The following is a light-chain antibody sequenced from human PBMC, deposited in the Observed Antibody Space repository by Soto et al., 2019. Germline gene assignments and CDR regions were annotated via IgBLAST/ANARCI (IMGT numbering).Light chain of an antibody. V-gene: IGKV3-11*01. CDR3: QQRSDWPPLYT. J-gene: IGKJ2*01. CDR2: DAS. Sequence: EIVLTQSPATLSLSPGERVTLSCRASQSVSRYLAWYQQKAGQAPRLLIYDASNRATGIPARFSGSGSGTDFTLTISRLEREDFAVYYCQQRSDWPPLYTFGQGTKLEIK. CDR1: QSVSRY.